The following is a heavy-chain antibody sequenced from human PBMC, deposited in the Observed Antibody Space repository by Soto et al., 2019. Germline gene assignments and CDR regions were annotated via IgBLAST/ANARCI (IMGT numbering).Heavy chain of an antibody. CDR3: VRGDYGDYSHWFDP. CDR2: MNPNSGNT. CDR1: GYTFTKFD. D-gene: IGHD4-17*01. V-gene: IGHV1-8*01. Sequence: QVQLVQSGAEVKKPGASVRVSCKASGYTFTKFDINWVRQATGHGLEWMGWMNPNSGNTGYAQKFQGRVTMTRNTSITTAYMELSTLRSEDTAVYYCVRGDYGDYSHWFDPWGQGTLVTVSS. J-gene: IGHJ5*02.